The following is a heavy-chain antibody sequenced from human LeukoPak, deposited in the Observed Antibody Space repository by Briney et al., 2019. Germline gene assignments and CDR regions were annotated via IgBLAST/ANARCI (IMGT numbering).Heavy chain of an antibody. Sequence: ASVKVSCKASGYTFTGYYMHWVRQAPGQGLEWMGWINPNSDGTNYAQKFQGRVTMTRDTSTSTVYMELSSLRSEDTAVYYCARAGITIFGVVIGLDYWGQGTLVTVSS. V-gene: IGHV1-2*02. D-gene: IGHD3-3*01. CDR1: GYTFTGYY. CDR2: INPNSDGT. CDR3: ARAGITIFGVVIGLDY. J-gene: IGHJ4*02.